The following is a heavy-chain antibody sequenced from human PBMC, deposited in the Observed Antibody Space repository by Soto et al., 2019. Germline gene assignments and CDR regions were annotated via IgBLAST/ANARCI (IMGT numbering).Heavy chain of an antibody. J-gene: IGHJ5*02. CDR2: IKVDSRYT. V-gene: IGHV1-18*04. CDR3: ATSYDTGFDP. CDR1: GYPFIKYG. D-gene: IGHD3-9*01. Sequence: QLQLVQSAAEVKKPGASVRVSCKAYGYPFIKYGISWIRQAPEQGLEWMGWIKVDSRYTNYAQKFQGRVTMTADTSSDTAFMELRSLRRDDTAVYFCATSYDTGFDPWGQGTLVSVSS.